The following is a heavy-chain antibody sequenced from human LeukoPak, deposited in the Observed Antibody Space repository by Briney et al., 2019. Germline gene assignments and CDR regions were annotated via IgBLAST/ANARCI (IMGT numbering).Heavy chain of an antibody. V-gene: IGHV4-59*11. CDR1: GGSISSHY. D-gene: IGHD5-18*01. CDR3: ARVRPYVSYEFDP. CDR2: IYYSGST. Sequence: SETLSLTCTVSGGSISSHYWSWIRQPPGKGLEWIGYIYYSGSTNYNPSLKSRVTISVDTSKNQFSLKLSSVTAADTAVYYCARVRPYVSYEFDPWGQGTLVTVSS. J-gene: IGHJ5*02.